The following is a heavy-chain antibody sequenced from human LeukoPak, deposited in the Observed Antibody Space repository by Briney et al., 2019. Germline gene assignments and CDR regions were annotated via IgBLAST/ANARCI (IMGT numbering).Heavy chain of an antibody. CDR2: ITYSGRI. CDR3: ATIYGDYSDFDS. V-gene: IGHV4-34*01. Sequence: SETLSLTCAVYGGPPSIYFWAWIARPPGKGLNWIGEITYSGRIHYNPSLKSRVTMSIDKSKNQFSLKLSSVTAADTAVYYCATIYGDYSDFDSWGQGSLVTVSS. D-gene: IGHD4-17*01. CDR1: GGPPSIYF. J-gene: IGHJ4*02.